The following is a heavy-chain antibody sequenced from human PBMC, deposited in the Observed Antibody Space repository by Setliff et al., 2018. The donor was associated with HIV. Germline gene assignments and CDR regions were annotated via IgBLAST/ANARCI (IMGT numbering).Heavy chain of an antibody. D-gene: IGHD3-22*01. CDR1: GGTFSSYA. J-gene: IGHJ4*02. CDR2: IIPIFGTT. V-gene: IGHV1-69*06. Sequence: SVKVSCKASGGTFSSYAISWVRQAPGQGLEWMGGIIPIFGTTNYAQKFQGRVTITADKSTSTAYMELSSLRSEDTAVYYCATPLSHDSSGREPFDYWGQGTLVTVSS. CDR3: ATPLSHDSSGREPFDY.